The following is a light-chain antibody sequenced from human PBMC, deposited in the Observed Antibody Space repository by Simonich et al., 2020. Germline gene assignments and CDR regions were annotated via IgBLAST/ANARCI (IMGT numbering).Light chain of an antibody. CDR1: QSVSSN. CDR3: QQYNNWPL. CDR2: GAS. Sequence: EIVMTQSPATLSVSPGERATLSCRASQSVSSNLAWYQQKPGQAPRLLNYGASTRATVIPARFSGSGSGTEFTLTISSMQSEDFAVYYCQQYNNWPLFGPGTKVDIK. J-gene: IGKJ3*01. V-gene: IGKV3-15*01.